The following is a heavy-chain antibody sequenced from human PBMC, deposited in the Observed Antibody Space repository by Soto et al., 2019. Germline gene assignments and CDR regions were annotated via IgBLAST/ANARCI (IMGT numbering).Heavy chain of an antibody. V-gene: IGHV2-5*02. CDR3: AHRGVITYAAGFDP. CDR1: GFSLSASGVG. Sequence: QITLKESGPTLVKPTQTLTLTCTFSGFSLSASGVGVGWIRQSPGKALQWLALIYWDDDKRYTPSLKSRLTSTTDTSKPQVVLTRSNMDPVDTGTYYCAHRGVITYAAGFDPWGQGTLVTVSS. J-gene: IGHJ5*02. CDR2: IYWDDDK. D-gene: IGHD1-20*01.